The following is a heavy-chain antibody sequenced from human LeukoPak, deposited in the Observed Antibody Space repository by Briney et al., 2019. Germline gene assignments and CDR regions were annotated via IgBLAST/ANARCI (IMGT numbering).Heavy chain of an antibody. V-gene: IGHV3-64*02. Sequence: QPGGSLRLSCVASGFSFRNFAIHWVRQAPGKGLEYVSVINTDGRITYYADSVKGRFTISRDNSKNSLYLQMDSLRAEDTAVYYCAGSVGYSYENDAFDIWGQGTMVTVSS. CDR3: AGSVGYSYENDAFDI. CDR1: GFSFRNFA. CDR2: INTDGRIT. D-gene: IGHD5-18*01. J-gene: IGHJ3*02.